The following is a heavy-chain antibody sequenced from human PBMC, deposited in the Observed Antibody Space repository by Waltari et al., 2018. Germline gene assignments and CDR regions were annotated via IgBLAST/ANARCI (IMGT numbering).Heavy chain of an antibody. CDR2: IYYSGST. Sequence: QVQLQESGPGLVKPSETLSLTCTVSGGSISSSYWSWIRQPPGKGLEWIGYIYYSGSTNYNPSLKSRVTISVDTSKNQFSLKLSSVTAADTAVYYCARMDVTTVLFDYWGQGTLVTVSS. V-gene: IGHV4-59*01. CDR3: ARMDVTTVLFDY. D-gene: IGHD4-17*01. CDR1: GGSISSSY. J-gene: IGHJ4*02.